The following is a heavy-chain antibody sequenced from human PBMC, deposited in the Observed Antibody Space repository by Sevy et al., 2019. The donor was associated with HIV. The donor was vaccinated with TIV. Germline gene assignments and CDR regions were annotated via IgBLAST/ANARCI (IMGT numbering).Heavy chain of an antibody. D-gene: IGHD4-17*01. CDR3: ARAVTPHRDYLRIMDV. J-gene: IGHJ6*04. CDR2: IKEDGSEK. V-gene: IGHV3-7*01. Sequence: GGSLRLSCAASGFMFSNYWMTWVRQAPGKGLEWVANIKEDGSEKYYVDSVKGRFSISRDNAKNSLHLQLNTLRPEDTAVYYCARAVTPHRDYLRIMDVWDKGTTVTVSS. CDR1: GFMFSNYW.